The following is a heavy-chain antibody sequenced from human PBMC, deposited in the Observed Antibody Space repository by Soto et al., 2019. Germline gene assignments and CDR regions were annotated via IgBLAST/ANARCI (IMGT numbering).Heavy chain of an antibody. CDR2: IYHSGST. Sequence: SETLSLTCGVSGGSISSGGYSWSWIRQPPGKGLEWIGYIYHSGSTYYNPSLKSRVTISVDTSKNQFSLKLSSVTAADTAVYYCARVQGSYGLFDWFDPWGQGTLVPVSS. CDR3: ARVQGSYGLFDWFDP. J-gene: IGHJ5*02. D-gene: IGHD5-18*01. V-gene: IGHV4-30-2*01. CDR1: GGSISSGGYS.